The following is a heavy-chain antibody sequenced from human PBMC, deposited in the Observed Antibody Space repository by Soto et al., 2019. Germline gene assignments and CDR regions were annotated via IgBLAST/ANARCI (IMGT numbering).Heavy chain of an antibody. CDR1: GGTFSRYT. CDR2: ITPMFGTP. J-gene: IGHJ4*02. D-gene: IGHD3-22*01. Sequence: GASVKVSCKASGGTFSRYTITWVRQAPGQGLEWMGGITPMFGTPNYAQKFQGRVTITADESTSTAYMELSSLRSEDTAMYYCARDGTLYDSSAYYYLYWGQGXLVTVSS. V-gene: IGHV1-69*13. CDR3: ARDGTLYDSSAYYYLY.